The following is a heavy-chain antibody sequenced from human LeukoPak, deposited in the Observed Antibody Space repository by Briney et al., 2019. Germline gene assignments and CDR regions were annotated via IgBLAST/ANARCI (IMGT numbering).Heavy chain of an antibody. V-gene: IGHV4-4*02. J-gene: IGHJ4*02. Sequence: SGTLSLTCAVSGGSISSSNWWSWVRQPPGKGLEWIGEIYHSGSTNYNPSLKSRVTISVDKSKNQFSLKLSSVTAADTAVYSCARLPFNSGYEYFDYWGQGTLVTVSS. CDR2: IYHSGST. CDR3: ARLPFNSGYEYFDY. CDR1: GGSISSSNW. D-gene: IGHD5-12*01.